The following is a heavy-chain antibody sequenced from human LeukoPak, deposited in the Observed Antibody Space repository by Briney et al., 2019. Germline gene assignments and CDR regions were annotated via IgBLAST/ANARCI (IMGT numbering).Heavy chain of an antibody. CDR3: AKGTVGATTWDRAYDAFDI. J-gene: IGHJ3*02. V-gene: IGHV3-23*01. D-gene: IGHD1-26*01. CDR2: ISGSGGST. CDR1: GFTFSSYA. Sequence: PGGSLRLSCAASGFTFSSYAMSWVRQAPGHGLEWVSAISGSGGSTYYADSVKGRFTISSDNSKNTLYLQMNSLRAEDTAVYYCAKGTVGATTWDRAYDAFDIWGQGTMVTVSS.